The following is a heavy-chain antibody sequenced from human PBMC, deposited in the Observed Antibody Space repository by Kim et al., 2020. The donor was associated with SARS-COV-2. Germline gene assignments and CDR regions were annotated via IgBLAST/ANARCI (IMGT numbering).Heavy chain of an antibody. J-gene: IGHJ6*02. Sequence: ASVKVSCKASGYTFTSYAMNWVRQAPGQGLEWMGWINTNTGNPTYAQGFTGRFVFSLDTSVSTAYLQISSLKAEDTAVYYCARDLVVPAAYYYYYGMDVWGQGTTVTVSS. D-gene: IGHD2-2*01. CDR2: INTNTGNP. CDR3: ARDLVVPAAYYYYYGMDV. CDR1: GYTFTSYA. V-gene: IGHV7-4-1*02.